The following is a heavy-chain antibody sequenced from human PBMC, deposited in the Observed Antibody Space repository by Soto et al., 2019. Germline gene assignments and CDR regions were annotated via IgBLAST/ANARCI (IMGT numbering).Heavy chain of an antibody. Sequence: GGSLRLSCAGSGFTFSSYWMHWVRQAPGKGLVWVSRINSDGSSTSYADSVKGRFTISRDNAKNTLYLQMNSLRAEDTAVYYCARGVGIAAAGLVNWGQGTLVTVSS. J-gene: IGHJ4*02. CDR3: ARGVGIAAAGLVN. V-gene: IGHV3-74*01. CDR2: INSDGSST. D-gene: IGHD6-13*01. CDR1: GFTFSSYW.